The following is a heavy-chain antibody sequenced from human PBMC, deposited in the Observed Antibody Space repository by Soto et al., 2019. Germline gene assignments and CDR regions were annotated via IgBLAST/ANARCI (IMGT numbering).Heavy chain of an antibody. Sequence: PSQTLSLTCAISGDGVSSKTAAWNWIRQSPSRGLEWLGRTYFRSKWYNDYAISVKSRITINPDTSKNQFSLLLNSVTPEDTAVYYCARVSFDHFVHWFDPWGQGTLVTVSS. J-gene: IGHJ5*02. CDR3: ARVSFDHFVHWFDP. V-gene: IGHV6-1*01. CDR2: TYFRSKWYN. D-gene: IGHD3-9*01. CDR1: GDGVSSKTAA.